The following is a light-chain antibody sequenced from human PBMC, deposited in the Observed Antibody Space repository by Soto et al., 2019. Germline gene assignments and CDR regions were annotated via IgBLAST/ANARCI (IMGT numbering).Light chain of an antibody. CDR1: QSISSW. V-gene: IGKV1-5*01. CDR2: DAS. J-gene: IGKJ3*01. CDR3: QKYHSYSPFP. Sequence: DIQMTQSPSTLSASVGDRVTVTCRASQSISSWLAWYQQKPGKAPKLLIYDASSLESGVPSRFSGSGSGTEFPLTISSLQPGDFAPYYCQKYHSYSPFPFGPGTKWISN.